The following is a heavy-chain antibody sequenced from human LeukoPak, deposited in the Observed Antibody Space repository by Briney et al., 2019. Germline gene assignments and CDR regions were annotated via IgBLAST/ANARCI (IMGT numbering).Heavy chain of an antibody. CDR3: ARDPQQSSTVTTFFAL. CDR2: ISSSSSYI. Sequence: GGSLRLSCAASGFTFSSYAMSWVRQAPGKGLEWVSSISSSSSYIYYADSVKGRFTTSRDNAKNSLYLQMNSLRAEDTAVYYCARDPQQSSTVTTFFALWGRGTLVTVSS. CDR1: GFTFSSYA. J-gene: IGHJ2*01. D-gene: IGHD4-17*01. V-gene: IGHV3-21*01.